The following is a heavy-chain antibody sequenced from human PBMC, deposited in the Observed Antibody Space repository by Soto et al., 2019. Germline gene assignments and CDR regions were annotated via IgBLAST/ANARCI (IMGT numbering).Heavy chain of an antibody. CDR2: VFHSGSA. D-gene: IGHD1-1*01. CDR3: ARGCGSVTCDRGGWLDP. J-gene: IGHJ5*02. CDR1: GGSISSDTW. V-gene: IGHV4-4*02. Sequence: SETLSLTCGVSGGSISSDTWWNWVRQPPGKGLEWIGEVFHSGSAKSNPPLQSRVTMSVDKSKNEFSLHLTSVTAADTAVYYCARGCGSVTCDRGGWLDPWGQGTRVTVSS.